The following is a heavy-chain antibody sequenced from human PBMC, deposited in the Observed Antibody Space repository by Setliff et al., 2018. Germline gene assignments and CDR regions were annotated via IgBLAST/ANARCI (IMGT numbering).Heavy chain of an antibody. D-gene: IGHD3-3*01. V-gene: IGHV3-30*01. CDR2: ISYDGINK. Sequence: PGGSLRLSCAASGFTFSSYAMHWVRQAPGKGLEWVAVISYDGINKYYADSVKGRFTISRDNSKNTLYLQMNSLRPEDTAVYYCAGDKPLQHNYNFWSGYCPYWGQGTLVTVSS. CDR1: GFTFSSYA. J-gene: IGHJ4*02. CDR3: AGDKPLQHNYNFWSGYCPY.